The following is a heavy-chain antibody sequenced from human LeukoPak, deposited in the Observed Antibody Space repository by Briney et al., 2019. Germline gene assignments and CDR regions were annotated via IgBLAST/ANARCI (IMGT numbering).Heavy chain of an antibody. CDR3: ASAMVGATRAYFDY. CDR1: GYTFTSYY. D-gene: IGHD1-26*01. V-gene: IGHV1-46*01. CDR2: INPSGGST. J-gene: IGHJ4*02. Sequence: ASVKVSCKASGYTFTSYYMHWVRQALGQGLEWMGIINPSGGSTSYAQKFQGRVTMTRDMSTSTVYMELSSLRSEDTAVYYCASAMVGATRAYFDYWGQGTLVTVSS.